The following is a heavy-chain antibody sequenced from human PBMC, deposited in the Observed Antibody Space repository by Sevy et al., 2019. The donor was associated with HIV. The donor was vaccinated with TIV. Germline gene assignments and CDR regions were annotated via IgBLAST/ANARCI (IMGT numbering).Heavy chain of an antibody. J-gene: IGHJ3*02. Sequence: ASVKVSCKASGYTFTSYDINWVRQATGQGLEWMGWMNPNSGNTGYAQKFHGRVTMTRNTSISTAYMELSSLRSEDTAVYYCASGGGRHDAFDIWGQGTMVTVSS. V-gene: IGHV1-8*01. CDR3: ASGGGRHDAFDI. D-gene: IGHD2-15*01. CDR1: GYTFTSYD. CDR2: MNPNSGNT.